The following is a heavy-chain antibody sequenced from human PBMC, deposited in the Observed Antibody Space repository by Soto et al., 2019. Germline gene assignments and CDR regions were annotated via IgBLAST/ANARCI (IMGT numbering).Heavy chain of an antibody. V-gene: IGHV4-39*01. CDR1: GGSISSSSYY. D-gene: IGHD3-3*01. CDR3: ARLAYWYDFWSGYYPYYYYGMDV. J-gene: IGHJ6*02. CDR2: IYYSGST. Sequence: SETLSLTCTVSGGSISSSSYYWGWIRQPPGKGLEWIGSIYYSGSTYYNPSLKSRVTISVDTSKNQFSLKLSSVTAADTAVYYCARLAYWYDFWSGYYPYYYYGMDVWGQGTTVTVSS.